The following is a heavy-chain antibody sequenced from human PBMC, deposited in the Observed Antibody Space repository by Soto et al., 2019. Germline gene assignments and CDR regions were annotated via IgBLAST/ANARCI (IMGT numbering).Heavy chain of an antibody. CDR1: GYTFTGYY. D-gene: IGHD6-13*01. CDR2: INPNSGGT. Sequence: ASVKVSCKASGYTFTGYYMHWVRQAPGQGLEWMGWINPNSGGTNYAQKFQGRVTMNRDTSISTAYMELSRLRSDDTAVYYCAREFVGSSWYGNWFDPWGQGTLVTVSS. V-gene: IGHV1-2*02. CDR3: AREFVGSSWYGNWFDP. J-gene: IGHJ5*02.